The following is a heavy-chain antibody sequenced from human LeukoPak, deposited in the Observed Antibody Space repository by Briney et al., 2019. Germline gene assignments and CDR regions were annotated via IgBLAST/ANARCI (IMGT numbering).Heavy chain of an antibody. V-gene: IGHV3-7*01. CDR3: ARKLYYYDTSPAGWFDP. Sequence: PGGSLRLSCAASGFTFSRYWMTWVRQGQGKGLEWVATINQDGSGEYYVDSVKGRFTISRDNAKNSLNLQISGLRAEDTAVYHCARKLYYYDTSPAGWFDPWGQGTLVTVS. CDR2: INQDGSGE. CDR1: GFTFSRYW. D-gene: IGHD3-22*01. J-gene: IGHJ5*02.